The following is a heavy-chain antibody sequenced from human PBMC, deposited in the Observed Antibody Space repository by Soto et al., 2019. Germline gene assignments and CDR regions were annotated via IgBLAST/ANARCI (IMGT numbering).Heavy chain of an antibody. CDR3: ARVGNWDDYWYFDL. CDR2: ISGYNVNA. V-gene: IGHV1-18*04. J-gene: IGHJ2*01. Sequence: QVQLVQSGAEVKKPGASVKVSCNASGYTFTSYGITWVRQAPGQGLEWMGWISGYNVNANYAQKLQGRVTMSTDTSTKTAYMELRSLRADDTAVYYCARVGNWDDYWYFDLWGRGTLVTVSS. D-gene: IGHD1-1*01. CDR1: GYTFTSYG.